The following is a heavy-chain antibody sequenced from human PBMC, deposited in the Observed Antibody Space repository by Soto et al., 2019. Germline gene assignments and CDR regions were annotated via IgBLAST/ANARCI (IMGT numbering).Heavy chain of an antibody. Sequence: QVQLVQSGAEVKKPGASVKVACKASGYSFTSYAMHWVRQAPGQRLEWMGWINAGNGNTKYSQKFQGRVTIIRDTSPSTAYMELSSLRSEDTAVYYCARGASPVIDYWGQGTLVTVSS. CDR1: GYSFTSYA. D-gene: IGHD1-26*01. V-gene: IGHV1-3*01. CDR3: ARGASPVIDY. J-gene: IGHJ4*02. CDR2: INAGNGNT.